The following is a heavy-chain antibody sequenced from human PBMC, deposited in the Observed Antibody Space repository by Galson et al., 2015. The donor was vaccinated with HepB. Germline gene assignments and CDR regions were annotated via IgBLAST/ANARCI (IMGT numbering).Heavy chain of an antibody. CDR1: GYTFSTYY. D-gene: IGHD2-2*01. V-gene: IGHV1-46*01. Sequence: SVKVSCKASGYTFSTYYIHWVRQAPGQGLEWMGIINPSGGRTNYAQEFQDRVTMTRDTSTSTVYMQLSSLRSEDTAVYYCATIRVGFCITTSCKADDFDIWGQGTMVTVSS. J-gene: IGHJ3*02. CDR3: ATIRVGFCITTSCKADDFDI. CDR2: INPSGGRT.